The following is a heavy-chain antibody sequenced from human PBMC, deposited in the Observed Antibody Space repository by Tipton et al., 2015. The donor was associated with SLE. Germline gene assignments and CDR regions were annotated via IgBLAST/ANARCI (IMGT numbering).Heavy chain of an antibody. CDR3: ARRRGSYYGLDY. V-gene: IGHV4-39*07. CDR1: GGSISSSSYY. Sequence: TLSLTCTVSGGSISSSSYYWGWIRQPPGKGLEWIGSIYYSGSTYYNPSLKSRVTISVDTSKNQFSLKLSSVTAADTAVYYCARRRGSYYGLDYWGQGTLVTVSS. D-gene: IGHD1-26*01. J-gene: IGHJ4*02. CDR2: IYYSGST.